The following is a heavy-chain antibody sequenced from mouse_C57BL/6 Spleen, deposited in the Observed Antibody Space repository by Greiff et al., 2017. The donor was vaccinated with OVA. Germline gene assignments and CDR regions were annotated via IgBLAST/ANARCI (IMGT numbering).Heavy chain of an antibody. D-gene: IGHD1-1*01. Sequence: ESGPGILQSSQTLSLTCSFSGFSLSTSGMGVSWIRQPSGKGLEWLAHIYWDDDKRYNPSLKSRLTISKDTSRNQVFLKITSVDTADTATYYCARDYYGSYYFDYWGQGTTLTVSS. CDR3: ARDYYGSYYFDY. V-gene: IGHV8-12*01. J-gene: IGHJ2*01. CDR1: GFSLSTSGMG. CDR2: IYWDDDK.